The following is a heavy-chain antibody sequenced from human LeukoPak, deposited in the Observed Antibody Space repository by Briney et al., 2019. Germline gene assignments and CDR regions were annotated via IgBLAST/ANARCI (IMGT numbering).Heavy chain of an antibody. V-gene: IGHV4-30-2*01. Sequence: SQTLSLTCTVSGGSISSGGYYWSWIRQPPGKGLEWIGYIYHSGSTYYNPSLKSRATISVDRSKNQFSLKLSSVTAADTAVYYCARETTVVTGSFDYWGQGTLVTVSS. CDR2: IYHSGST. CDR3: ARETTVVTGSFDY. D-gene: IGHD4-23*01. J-gene: IGHJ4*02. CDR1: GGSISSGGYY.